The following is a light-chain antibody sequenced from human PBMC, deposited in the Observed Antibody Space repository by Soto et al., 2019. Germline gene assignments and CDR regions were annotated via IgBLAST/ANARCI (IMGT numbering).Light chain of an antibody. CDR1: QSISSY. Sequence: DIQMTQPPSSLSGSVGDRVTITCRASQSISSYLNWYQQKPGKAPKLLIYAASSLQSGVPSRFSGSGSGTDFTLTISSLQPEDFATYYCPQSYSTPITFGQGARLEIK. CDR3: PQSYSTPIT. V-gene: IGKV1-39*01. CDR2: AAS. J-gene: IGKJ5*01.